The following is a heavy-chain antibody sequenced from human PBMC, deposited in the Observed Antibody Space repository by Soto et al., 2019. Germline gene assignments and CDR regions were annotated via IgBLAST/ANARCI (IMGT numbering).Heavy chain of an antibody. CDR3: ARHQDRYYDSSGDAFDI. Sequence: GESLKISCKGSGYSFTSYWISWVRQMPGKGLEWVGRIDPSDSYTNYSPSFQGHVTISADKSISTAYLQWSSLKASDTAMYYCARHQDRYYDSSGDAFDIWGQGTMVTVSS. D-gene: IGHD3-22*01. V-gene: IGHV5-10-1*01. J-gene: IGHJ3*02. CDR2: IDPSDSYT. CDR1: GYSFTSYW.